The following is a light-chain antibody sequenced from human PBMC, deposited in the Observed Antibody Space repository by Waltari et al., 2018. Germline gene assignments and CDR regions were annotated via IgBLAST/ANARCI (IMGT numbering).Light chain of an antibody. CDR2: WAS. CDR3: QQYYSAPLT. J-gene: IGKJ4*01. V-gene: IGKV4-1*01. Sequence: DIVLTQSPDSLAVSLGERATINCKSRQSVFYSPNNKNYLAWYQQKPRQPPKLLIYWASIRESGVPDRFSSSGSGTDFTLTISSLQAEDVAVYYCQQYYSAPLTFGGGTKVEIK. CDR1: QSVFYSPNNKNY.